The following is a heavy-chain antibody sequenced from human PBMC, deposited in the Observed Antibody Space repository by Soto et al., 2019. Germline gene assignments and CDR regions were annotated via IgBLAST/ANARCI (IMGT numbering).Heavy chain of an antibody. Sequence: QVQLQQWGAGLLKPSETLSLNCAVTGGSLSGSYWSWIRQPPGKGLEWIGEVKDGGNTNYSPSLRGRVTISSDTYNNQFSLGLNSVTAADTVVYYCARGQEGVVATHWDQGSLVTVSS. D-gene: IGHD5-12*01. CDR3: ARGQEGVVATH. V-gene: IGHV4-34*01. CDR1: GGSLSGSY. CDR2: VKDGGNT. J-gene: IGHJ4*02.